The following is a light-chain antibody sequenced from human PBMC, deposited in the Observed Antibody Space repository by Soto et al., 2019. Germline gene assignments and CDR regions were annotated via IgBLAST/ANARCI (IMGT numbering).Light chain of an antibody. V-gene: IGLV2-14*01. CDR2: EVS. J-gene: IGLJ2*01. CDR3: ASYTSSSTSVI. CDR1: SSDVGGYKY. Sequence: QSALTQPASVSGSPGQSITISCTGTSSDVGGYKYVSWYQQHPAKAPKLIIFEVSNRPSGISSRFSGSKSGNTASLTISGLQAEDEDDDYCASYTSSSTSVIFGRGTKVTVL.